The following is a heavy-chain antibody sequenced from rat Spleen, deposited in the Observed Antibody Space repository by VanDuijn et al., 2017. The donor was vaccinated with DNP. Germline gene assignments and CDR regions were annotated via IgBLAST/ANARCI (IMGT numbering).Heavy chain of an antibody. D-gene: IGHD1-11*01. CDR2: IIYDGSSS. J-gene: IGHJ2*01. Sequence: EVQLVESGGGLVQHGNSLKLSCAASGFTFSDYAMAWVRQSPKKGLEWVATIIYDGSSSFYRDSVKGRFTISRDNAKTTLYLQMDSLRSEDTATYYCATRGEGIVHWCQGVMVTVSS. CDR1: GFTFSDYA. V-gene: IGHV5S10*01. CDR3: ATRGEGIVH.